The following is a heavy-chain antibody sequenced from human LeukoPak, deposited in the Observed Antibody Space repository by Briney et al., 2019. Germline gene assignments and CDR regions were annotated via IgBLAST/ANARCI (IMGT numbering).Heavy chain of an antibody. CDR2: ISAYNGNT. Sequence: ASVKVSCKASGYTFTSYGISWVRQAPGQGLEWMGWISAYNGNTNYAQKLQGRVTMTTDTSTSTVYMELRSLRSDDTAVYYCARDADTSFYDILTGYYDYWGQGTLVTVSS. CDR3: ARDADTSFYDILTGYYDY. D-gene: IGHD3-9*01. J-gene: IGHJ4*02. V-gene: IGHV1-18*01. CDR1: GYTFTSYG.